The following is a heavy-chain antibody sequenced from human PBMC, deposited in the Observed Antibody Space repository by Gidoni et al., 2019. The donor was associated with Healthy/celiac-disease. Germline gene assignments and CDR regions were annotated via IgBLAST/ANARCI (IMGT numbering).Heavy chain of an antibody. CDR2: INHSGST. CDR3: ARDPYSSGWYASDGDY. Sequence: QVQLQQWGAGLLKPSETLSLTCAVYGGSFSGYYWSWIRQPPGKGLEWIGEINHSGSTNYNPSLKSRVTISVDTSKNQFSLKLSSVTAADTAVYYCARDPYSSGWYASDGDYWGQGTLVTVSS. CDR1: GGSFSGYY. V-gene: IGHV4-34*01. J-gene: IGHJ4*02. D-gene: IGHD6-19*01.